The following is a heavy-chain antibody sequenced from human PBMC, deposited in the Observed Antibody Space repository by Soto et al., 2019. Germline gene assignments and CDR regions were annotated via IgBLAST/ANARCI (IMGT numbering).Heavy chain of an antibody. J-gene: IGHJ4*02. CDR1: GYTFTSYG. V-gene: IGHV1-18*01. CDR2: ISAYNGNT. CDR3: AREQLQYYYDSSGDFDY. D-gene: IGHD3-22*01. Sequence: QVPLVQSGAEVKKPGASVKVSCKASGYTFTSYGISWVRQAPGQGLEWMGWISAYNGNTNYAQKLQGRVTMTTDTSTSTAYMELRSLRSDDTAVYYCAREQLQYYYDSSGDFDYWGQGTLVTGSS.